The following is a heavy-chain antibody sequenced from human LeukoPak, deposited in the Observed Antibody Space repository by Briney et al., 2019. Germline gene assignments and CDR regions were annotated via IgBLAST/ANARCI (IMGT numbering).Heavy chain of an antibody. V-gene: IGHV1-18*01. CDR1: GGTFSSYA. CDR3: ARDFAAAGTWGH. D-gene: IGHD6-13*01. CDR2: ISAYNGNT. Sequence: GASVKVSCKASGGTFSSYAISWVRQAPGQGLEWMGWISAYNGNTKYTQTLQGRVTMTTDTSTSTAYMELRSLRSDDTAVYYCARDFAAAGTWGHWGQGTLVIVSS. J-gene: IGHJ4*02.